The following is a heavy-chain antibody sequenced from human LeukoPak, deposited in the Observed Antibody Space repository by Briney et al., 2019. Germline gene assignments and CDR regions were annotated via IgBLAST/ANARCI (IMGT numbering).Heavy chain of an antibody. CDR3: ASLESYCSSTSCSDY. Sequence: SETLSLTCTVSGGSISSSSYYWGWIRQPPGKGLEWIGNIYYSGSTYYNPSLKSRVTISVDTSKNQFSLKLSSVTAADTAVYYCASLESYCSSTSCSDYWGQGTLVTVSS. CDR1: GGSISSSSYY. V-gene: IGHV4-39*01. CDR2: IYYSGST. D-gene: IGHD2-2*01. J-gene: IGHJ4*02.